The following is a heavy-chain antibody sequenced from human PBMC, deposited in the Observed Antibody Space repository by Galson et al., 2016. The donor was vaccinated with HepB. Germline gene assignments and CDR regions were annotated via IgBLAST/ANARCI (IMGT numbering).Heavy chain of an antibody. CDR3: ARDPYRNSWYPSGWFDP. CDR1: PGSISSGGYY. CDR2: VSYSGST. V-gene: IGHV4-31*03. J-gene: IGHJ5*02. D-gene: IGHD6-13*01. Sequence: TLSLTCTVSPGSISSGGYYWSWIRQHPGKGLEWIGYVSYSGSTYYNPSLKSRFTISLDTAKNQFSLVLGSVTAADTAVYYCARDPYRNSWYPSGWFDPGGQGTLVTVSS.